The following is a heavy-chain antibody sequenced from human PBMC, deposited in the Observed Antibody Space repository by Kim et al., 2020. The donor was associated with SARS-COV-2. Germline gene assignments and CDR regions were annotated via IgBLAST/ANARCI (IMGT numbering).Heavy chain of an antibody. CDR1: GFTFSAYW. D-gene: IGHD3-10*01. V-gene: IGHV3-7*03. J-gene: IGHJ4*02. Sequence: GGSLRLSCAASGFTFSAYWMIWVRQAPGKGLEGVANITQDGSEKNYVDSVKGRFTISRDNAKNSLYLHMNNLSVEDTAVYYCARALLSSEGYWGQGVLVTVSS. CDR3: ARALLSSEGY. CDR2: ITQDGSEK.